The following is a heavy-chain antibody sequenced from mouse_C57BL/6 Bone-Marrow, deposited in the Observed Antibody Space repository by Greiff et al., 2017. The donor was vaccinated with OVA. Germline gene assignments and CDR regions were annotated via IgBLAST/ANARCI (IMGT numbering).Heavy chain of an antibody. CDR3: AGGYFPYYCTMDY. CDR2: IDPSDSYT. J-gene: IGHJ4*01. Sequence: QVQLQQPGAELVMPGASVKLSCKASGYTFTSYWMHWVKQRPGQGLEWIGEIDPSDSYTNYNQKFKGKSTLTVDKSSSTAYMKLSSLTSEDSSVYDSAGGYFPYYCTMDYWGQGTSVTVSS. D-gene: IGHD2-3*01. V-gene: IGHV1-69*01. CDR1: GYTFTSYW.